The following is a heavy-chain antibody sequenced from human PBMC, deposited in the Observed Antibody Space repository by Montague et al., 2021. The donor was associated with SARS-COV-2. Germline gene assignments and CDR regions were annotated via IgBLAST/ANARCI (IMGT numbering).Heavy chain of an antibody. CDR2: ISDSGST. J-gene: IGHJ4*02. V-gene: IGHV4-59*08. Sequence: SETLSLTCTVSGGSLNNYFWSWIRQPPGKGLEWVGYISDSGSTYYNPPLKSRVTISVDTSKNQFSLKLSSVTAADTAVYYCARHLKVSYYIAAAGAHDYWGQGTLVTVSS. D-gene: IGHD6-13*01. CDR1: GGSLNNYF. CDR3: ARHLKVSYYIAAAGAHDY.